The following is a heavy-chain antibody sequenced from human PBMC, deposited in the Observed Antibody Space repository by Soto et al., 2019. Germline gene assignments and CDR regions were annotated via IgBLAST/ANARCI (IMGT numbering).Heavy chain of an antibody. CDR2: IAYDGSNK. J-gene: IGHJ4*02. CDR1: GFTFSSYG. Sequence: PGGSLRLSCAASGFTFSSYGMHWVRQAPGKGLQWVSVIAYDGSNKYYADSVKGRFTISRDNTKNTLYLQMNSLRAEDTAVYYCANDQHYSGPGSHHAYWGQGALVTVSS. D-gene: IGHD3-10*01. CDR3: ANDQHYSGPGSHHAY. V-gene: IGHV3-30*18.